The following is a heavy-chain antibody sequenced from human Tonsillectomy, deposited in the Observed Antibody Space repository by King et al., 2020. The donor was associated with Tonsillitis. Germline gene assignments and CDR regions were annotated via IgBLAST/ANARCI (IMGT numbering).Heavy chain of an antibody. CDR3: ANDGVTMIVVVNGLDYYGMDV. CDR1: GFAFSSYG. D-gene: IGHD3-22*01. V-gene: IGHV3-30*02. CDR2: IQYDENNN. Sequence: VQLVESGGGVVPPGGSLRLSCAASGFAFSSYGIHWVRHAPGEGLVGVAFIQYDENNNYYEDSVKGRFTISRDKSKNTLYLQMNSLRAEDTAVYYCANDGVTMIVVVNGLDYYGMDVWGQGTAVTVSS. J-gene: IGHJ6*02.